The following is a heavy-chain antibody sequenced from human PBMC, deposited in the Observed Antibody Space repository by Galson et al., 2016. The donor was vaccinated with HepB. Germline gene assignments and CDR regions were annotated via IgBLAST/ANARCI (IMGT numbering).Heavy chain of an antibody. CDR1: GFTFNAYA. CDR2: ITPSGVGT. D-gene: IGHD6-19*01. V-gene: IGHV3-23*01. Sequence: SLRLSCAASGFTFNAYAMSWVRQSPGKGLEWVSAITPSGVGTFYTDPVKGRFTTSRDNSIYTSYLQMNSLRVEDTAVYYCVGDPPSSGWAFDPWGQGTLVTVSS. CDR3: VGDPPSSGWAFDP. J-gene: IGHJ5*02.